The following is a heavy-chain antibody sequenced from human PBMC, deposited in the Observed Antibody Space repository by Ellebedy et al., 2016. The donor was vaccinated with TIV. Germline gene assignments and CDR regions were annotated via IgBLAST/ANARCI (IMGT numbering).Heavy chain of an antibody. CDR1: GDSITDKSHY. D-gene: IGHD4-23*01. V-gene: IGHV4-61*01. CDR3: AAYYGGRFDY. J-gene: IGHJ4*02. Sequence: MPSETLSLTCTVSGDSITDKSHYWSWIRQPPGKGLEFIGYMYYIGITNYNPSLESRVAISIDTSENQFSLRLSSLTAADTAVYYCAAYYGGRFDYWGQGTLVTVSS. CDR2: MYYIGIT.